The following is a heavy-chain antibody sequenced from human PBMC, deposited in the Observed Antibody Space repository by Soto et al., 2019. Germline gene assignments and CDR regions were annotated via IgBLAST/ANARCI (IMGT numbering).Heavy chain of an antibody. Sequence: QVQLQESGPGLMKPSETLSLTCTVSGGSISGDFWSWIRQPAGKGLEWIGRIHTTGITTYNPSLKRRVTMSVDTSKGQFSLRLNSVTAADTAVYYCVKGAGPPWFDPWGQGTLVTVSS. CDR1: GGSISGDF. J-gene: IGHJ5*02. V-gene: IGHV4-4*07. CDR3: VKGAGPPWFDP. CDR2: IHTTGIT.